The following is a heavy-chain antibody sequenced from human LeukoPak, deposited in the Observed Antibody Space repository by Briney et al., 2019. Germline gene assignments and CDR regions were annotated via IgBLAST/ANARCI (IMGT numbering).Heavy chain of an antibody. D-gene: IGHD3-22*01. J-gene: IGHJ6*02. CDR3: MRHVGATDPGYYYYGMDD. CDR1: GGSITSSGYY. CDR2: IYYTGST. V-gene: IGHV4-39*01. Sequence: SETLSLTCTVSGGSITSSGYYWGWIRQPPGKGLEWIGTIYYTGSTSYNPSLKSRVTISVDTSKNQFSLSLNSVTAADTAVYYCMRHVGATDPGYYYYGMDDWGQGTTVTVSS.